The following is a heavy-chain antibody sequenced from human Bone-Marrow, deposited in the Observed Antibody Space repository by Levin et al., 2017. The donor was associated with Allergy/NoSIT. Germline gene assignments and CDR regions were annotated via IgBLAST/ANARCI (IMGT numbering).Heavy chain of an antibody. D-gene: IGHD6-6*01. CDR2: IFSNDEN. V-gene: IGHV2-26*01. Sequence: SGPTLVKPTETLTLTCTVSGFSLSNARMGVSWIRQPPGKALEWLAHIFSNDENPYSTSLNSRLTISKDTSKSQVVLTMTNMDPVDTATYYCARIPEYSTSPERYGMDVWGQGTTVTVSS. J-gene: IGHJ6*02. CDR3: ARIPEYSTSPERYGMDV. CDR1: GFSLSNARMG.